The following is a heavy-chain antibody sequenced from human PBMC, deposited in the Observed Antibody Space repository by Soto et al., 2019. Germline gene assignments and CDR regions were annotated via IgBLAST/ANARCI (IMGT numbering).Heavy chain of an antibody. D-gene: IGHD1-26*01. CDR3: AHDSHGGNTYFDI. J-gene: IGHJ4*02. Sequence: PSETLSLTCTVSGGSISSGNFYWSWIRQPPGKGLEWIGYIYFSGSTSYSPSLKSRLTISLNTSNNQFSLKLTSVTAADTAVYYCAHDSHGGNTYFDIWGQGALVTVSS. CDR1: GGSISSGNFY. V-gene: IGHV4-30-4*01. CDR2: IYFSGST.